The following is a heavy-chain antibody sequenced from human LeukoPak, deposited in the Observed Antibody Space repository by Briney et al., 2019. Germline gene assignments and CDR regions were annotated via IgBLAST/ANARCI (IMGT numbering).Heavy chain of an antibody. CDR3: ARDATHYYYGMDV. CDR2: ISYDGSNK. Sequence: PGGSLRLSCAASGFTFSSYAMHWVRQAPGKGLEWVAVISYDGSNKYYADSVKGRFTISRDNSKNTLYLQMSSLRAEDTAVYYCARDATHYYYGMDVWGQGTTVTVSS. CDR1: GFTFSSYA. J-gene: IGHJ6*02. V-gene: IGHV3-30*04.